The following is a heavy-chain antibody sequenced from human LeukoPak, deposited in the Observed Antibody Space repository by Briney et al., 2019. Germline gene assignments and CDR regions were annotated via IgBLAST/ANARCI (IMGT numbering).Heavy chain of an antibody. D-gene: IGHD1-26*01. CDR1: GFTFSSAW. CDR3: ASNIVGATTSNWFDP. Sequence: GGSLRLSCAASGFTFSSAWMSWVRQAPGKGLEWVGRIKSKTDGGTTDYAAPVKGRFTISRDNSKNTLYLQMNSLRAEDTAVYYCASNIVGATTSNWFDPWGQGTLVTVSS. CDR2: IKSKTDGGTT. J-gene: IGHJ5*02. V-gene: IGHV3-15*01.